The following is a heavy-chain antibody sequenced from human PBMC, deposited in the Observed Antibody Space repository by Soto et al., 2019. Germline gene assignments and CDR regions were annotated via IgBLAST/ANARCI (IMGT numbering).Heavy chain of an antibody. CDR3: AAYSATESFDY. CDR2: IYYSGST. CDR1: GGSISSYY. D-gene: IGHD2-21*01. Sequence: QVQLQESGPGLVKPSETLSLTCTVSGGSISSYYWSWIRQPPGKGLEWIGYIYYSGSTNYNPSLKSRITISVVTSQNQFSLKLSSVTAADTAVYYCAAYSATESFDYWGQGTLVTVSS. V-gene: IGHV4-59*08. J-gene: IGHJ4*02.